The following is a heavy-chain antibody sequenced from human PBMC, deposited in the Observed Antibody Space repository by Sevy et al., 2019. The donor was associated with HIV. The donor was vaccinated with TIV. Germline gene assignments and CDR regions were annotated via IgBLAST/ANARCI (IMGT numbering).Heavy chain of an antibody. D-gene: IGHD2-2*02. CDR1: GFTFSSYW. V-gene: IGHV3-7*01. CDR3: ARESCSSTSCYIGWPYSFDY. CDR2: IKQDGSEK. J-gene: IGHJ4*02. Sequence: GGSLRLSCAASGFTFSSYWMSWVRQAPGKGLEWVANIKQDGSEKYYVDSVKGRFTISRDNATNSLYLQMNSLRAEDTAVYYCARESCSSTSCYIGWPYSFDYWGQGTLVTVSS.